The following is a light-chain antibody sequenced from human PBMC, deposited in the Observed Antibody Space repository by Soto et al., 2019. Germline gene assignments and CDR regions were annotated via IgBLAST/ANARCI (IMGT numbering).Light chain of an antibody. CDR1: QYISSY. V-gene: IGKV1-33*01. Sequence: DIQMTQSPSSLCASVGDRVTITCQASQYISSYLNWYQQKPGKAPKLLIYDASSLETGVPSRFSGSGSGTDFTFTISSLQPEDIATYYWQQYDNLPLTFRPGTKVDIK. J-gene: IGKJ3*01. CDR3: QQYDNLPLT. CDR2: DAS.